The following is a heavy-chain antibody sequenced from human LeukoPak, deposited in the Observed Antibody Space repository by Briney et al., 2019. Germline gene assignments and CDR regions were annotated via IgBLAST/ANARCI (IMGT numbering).Heavy chain of an antibody. CDR3: AGGHGDY. CDR1: GGSFTGYY. J-gene: IGHJ4*02. V-gene: IGHV4-34*01. Sequence: SETLSLTCAVSGGSFTGYYWSRIRHHPGKGLEGIGEINHSESTNYNTSLNSRVTISVDTSKNQFSRKVSSVTAADSAVYYWAGGHGDYWGQGTLVTVSS. CDR2: INHSEST.